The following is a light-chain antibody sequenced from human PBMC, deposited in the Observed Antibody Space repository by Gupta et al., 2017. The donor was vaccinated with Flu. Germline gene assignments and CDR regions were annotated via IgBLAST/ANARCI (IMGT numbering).Light chain of an antibody. J-gene: IGKJ4*01. CDR3: QQYDNLFPLT. Sequence: DIQMTQSPSSLSASVGDRVTITCQASQDISNYLNWYQQKPGKAPKLLIYDASNLETGVPSRFSGSGSGTDFTFTISSLQQEDIATYYCQQYDNLFPLTFGGGTKVEIK. V-gene: IGKV1-33*01. CDR2: DAS. CDR1: QDISNY.